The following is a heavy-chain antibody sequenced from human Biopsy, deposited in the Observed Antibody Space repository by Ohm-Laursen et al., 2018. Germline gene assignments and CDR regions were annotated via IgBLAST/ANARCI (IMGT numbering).Heavy chain of an antibody. V-gene: IGHV4-61*01. J-gene: IGHJ4*02. CDR3: ARGMRSSGWPYFDS. Sequence: PSETLSLTCTVSGDSVSSGSFYWTWIRQPPGQGLEYIGYIYDRGSTANYNPSLESRVTMSVDMPKNQFSLKLSSVTAADTAIYYCARGMRSSGWPYFDSWDQGTLVTVSS. CDR2: IYDRGSTA. D-gene: IGHD6-19*01. CDR1: GDSVSSGSFY.